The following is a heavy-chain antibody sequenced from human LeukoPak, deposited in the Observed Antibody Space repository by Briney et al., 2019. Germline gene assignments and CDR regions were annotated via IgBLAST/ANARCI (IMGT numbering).Heavy chain of an antibody. D-gene: IGHD3-10*01. Sequence: SETLSLTCAVYGGSFSGYYWSWIRQPPGKGLEWIWEINHSGSTNYNPSLKSRGTISVDTSNNQFSLKLSSVTAADTAVYYCARRRITMVRGVSYFDYWGQGTLVTVSS. V-gene: IGHV4-34*01. CDR3: ARRRITMVRGVSYFDY. J-gene: IGHJ4*02. CDR1: GGSFSGYY. CDR2: INHSGST.